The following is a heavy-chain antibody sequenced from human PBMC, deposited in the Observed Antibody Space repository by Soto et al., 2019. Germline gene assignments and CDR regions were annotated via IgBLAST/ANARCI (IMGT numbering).Heavy chain of an antibody. V-gene: IGHV1-3*01. Sequence: ASVKVSCEASGYTFTSYSMHWVRQAPGQRLEWMGWINADNGNTEYSQKFQGRVTITRDTSANTACMELSSLRSEDTAVFYCARDSTTSSWYFDLWGRGTLVTVSS. J-gene: IGHJ2*01. D-gene: IGHD4-4*01. CDR1: GYTFTSYS. CDR3: ARDSTTSSWYFDL. CDR2: INADNGNT.